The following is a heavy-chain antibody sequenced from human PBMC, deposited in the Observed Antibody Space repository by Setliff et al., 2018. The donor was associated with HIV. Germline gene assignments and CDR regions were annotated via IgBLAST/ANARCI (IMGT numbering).Heavy chain of an antibody. J-gene: IGHJ4*02. CDR1: GGSTDSGSYY. V-gene: IGHV4-39*01. D-gene: IGHD5-12*01. CDR3: TRGRLYSGPHF. CDR2: MYYTGST. Sequence: PSETLSLTCTVSGGSTDSGSYYWAWIRQPPGKGLEWIGSMYYTGSTYYNPSLKSRVTISIDTSKNQFSLKLSSVTAADTAMYYCTRGRLYSGPHFWGQGTLVTVSS.